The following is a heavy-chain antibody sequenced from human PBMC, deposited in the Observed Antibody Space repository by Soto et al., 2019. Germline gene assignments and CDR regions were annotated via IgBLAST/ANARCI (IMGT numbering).Heavy chain of an antibody. J-gene: IGHJ6*02. D-gene: IGHD3-16*01. CDR1: GFTFSRYW. Sequence: EVQLVESGGGLVLPGGSLRLSCAASGFTFSRYWMHWVRQAPGKGLVWVSRISSYGSETHYADSVKGRFTISRDNAKNRLYLQMKSLRADDTAVYYCASNYAYAEGYYWYGIDVWGQGTTVTVSS. CDR3: ASNYAYAEGYYWYGIDV. V-gene: IGHV3-74*01. CDR2: ISSYGSET.